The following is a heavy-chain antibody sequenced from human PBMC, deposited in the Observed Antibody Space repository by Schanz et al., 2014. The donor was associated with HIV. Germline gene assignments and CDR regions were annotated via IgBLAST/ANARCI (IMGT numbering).Heavy chain of an antibody. Sequence: EVQLLESGGGLVQPGGSLRLSCVDSGVTFSTYAMSWVRQSPGKGLEWVSSISGSGGSTYYADSVKGRFTISRDNSKTTVYLQLSSLSAEDTAVYYCARVDSSGENYALWRARGVGVDYYGLDVWGQGTTVTVSS. D-gene: IGHD3-22*01. V-gene: IGHV3-23*01. J-gene: IGHJ6*02. CDR3: ARVDSSGENYALWRARGVGVDYYGLDV. CDR1: GVTFSTYA. CDR2: ISGSGGST.